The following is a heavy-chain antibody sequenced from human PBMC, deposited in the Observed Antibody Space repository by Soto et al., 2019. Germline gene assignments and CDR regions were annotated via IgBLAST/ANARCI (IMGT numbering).Heavy chain of an antibody. CDR2: IYHSGST. V-gene: IGHV4-4*02. Sequence: QVQLQESGPGLVKPSGTLSLTCAVSGGSISSHNWWSWVRQPPGKGLEWIGEIYHSGSTNYNPSPKSRVTISVAKSKNQFSLKLRSVTAADTALYYCARVPWGVVVTAGPDIWGQGTMVTVSS. J-gene: IGHJ3*02. CDR3: ARVPWGVVVTAGPDI. D-gene: IGHD2-21*02. CDR1: GGSISSHNW.